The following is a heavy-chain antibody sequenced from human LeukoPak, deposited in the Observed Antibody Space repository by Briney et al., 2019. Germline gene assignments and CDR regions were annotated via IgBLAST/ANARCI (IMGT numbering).Heavy chain of an antibody. CDR3: ARSGGSGWDEGFDY. Sequence: GGSLKISCKGSGYSFSTYWIAWVRQMPGKGLEWMGIIYLGDSDTRYSPSFQGQVTISADRSTSTAYLQWSSLKASDSATWYCARSGGSGWDEGFDYRGRGTLVTVSS. J-gene: IGHJ4*02. CDR1: GYSFSTYW. D-gene: IGHD6-19*01. V-gene: IGHV5-51*01. CDR2: IYLGDSDT.